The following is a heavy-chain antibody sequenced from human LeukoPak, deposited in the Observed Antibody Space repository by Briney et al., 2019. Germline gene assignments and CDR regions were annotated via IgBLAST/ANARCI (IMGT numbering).Heavy chain of an antibody. D-gene: IGHD5-18*01. CDR3: ARDGGYSYDNFDY. V-gene: IGHV3-74*01. CDR2: INSDGSST. CDR1: GFTFSSYW. Sequence: PGGSLRLSCAASGFTFSSYWMHWVRQAPGKGLVWVSRINSDGSSTSYADSVKGRFTISRDNAKNTLYLQMNSLRAEDMAVYYCARDGGYSYDNFDYWGQGTLVTVSS. J-gene: IGHJ4*02.